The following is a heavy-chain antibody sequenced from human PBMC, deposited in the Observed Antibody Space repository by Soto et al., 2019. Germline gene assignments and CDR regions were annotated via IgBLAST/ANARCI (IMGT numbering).Heavy chain of an antibody. J-gene: IGHJ4*02. D-gene: IGHD3-3*01. V-gene: IGHV1-24*01. Sequence: ASVKVSCEVCGDSLTELSMHWVRQAPGKGLEWMGGFDPEDGETIYAQKFQGRVTMTEDTSTDTAYMELSSLRSEDTAVYYCATDRRAIFGVVIIFDYWGQGTLVTVSS. CDR3: ATDRRAIFGVVIIFDY. CDR2: FDPEDGET. CDR1: GDSLTELS.